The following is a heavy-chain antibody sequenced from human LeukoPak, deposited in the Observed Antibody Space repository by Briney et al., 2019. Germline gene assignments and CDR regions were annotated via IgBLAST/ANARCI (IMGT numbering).Heavy chain of an antibody. V-gene: IGHV4-31*03. CDR1: GGSISSGGYY. D-gene: IGHD3-3*01. J-gene: IGHJ5*02. CDR2: IYYSGST. CDR3: AKGSSDFWSGYYLNWFDP. Sequence: SQTLSLTCTVSGGSISSGGYYWSWIRRHPGKGLEWIGNIYYSGSTYYNPSLKSRVTISVDTSKNQFSLKLSSVTAADTAVYYCAKGSSDFWSGYYLNWFDPWGQGTLVTVSS.